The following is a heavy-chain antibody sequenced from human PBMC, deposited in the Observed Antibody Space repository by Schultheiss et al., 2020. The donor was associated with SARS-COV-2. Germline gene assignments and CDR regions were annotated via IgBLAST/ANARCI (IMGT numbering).Heavy chain of an antibody. J-gene: IGHJ5*02. Sequence: SETLSLTCAVYGGSFSGYYWSWIRQPPGKGLEWIGEINHSGSTNYNPSLKSRVIISVDTSGNYLSLKLTSVTAADTAVYYCARDLRGQGDWFDPWGQGTLVTVSS. CDR1: GGSFSGYY. D-gene: IGHD3-16*01. CDR2: INHSGST. V-gene: IGHV4-34*01. CDR3: ARDLRGQGDWFDP.